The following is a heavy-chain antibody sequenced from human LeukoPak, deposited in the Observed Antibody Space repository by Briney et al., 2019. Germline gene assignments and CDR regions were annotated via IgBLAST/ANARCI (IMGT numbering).Heavy chain of an antibody. D-gene: IGHD3-3*01. Sequence: GGSLRLSCAASGFTFSDYYMSWIRQAPGKGLEWVSYISSSGSTIYYADSVKGRFTISRDNAKNSLYLQMNSLRAEDTAVYYCARLYYDFWSGYYLPYYYYYMDVWGKGTTVTVSS. J-gene: IGHJ6*03. V-gene: IGHV3-11*01. CDR2: ISSSGSTI. CDR3: ARLYYDFWSGYYLPYYYYYMDV. CDR1: GFTFSDYY.